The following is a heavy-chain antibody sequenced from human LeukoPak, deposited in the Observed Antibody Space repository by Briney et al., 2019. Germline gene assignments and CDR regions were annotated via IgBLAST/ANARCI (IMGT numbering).Heavy chain of an antibody. D-gene: IGHD6-19*01. J-gene: IGHJ2*01. V-gene: IGHV4-59*08. Sequence: SETLSLTCTVSGGSISSYYWSWIRQPPGKGLEWIGYIYYSGSTNYNPSLKSRVTIPVDTPKNQFSLKLSSVTAADTAVYYCARPNSSGWWYFDLWGRGTLVTVSS. CDR1: GGSISSYY. CDR3: ARPNSSGWWYFDL. CDR2: IYYSGST.